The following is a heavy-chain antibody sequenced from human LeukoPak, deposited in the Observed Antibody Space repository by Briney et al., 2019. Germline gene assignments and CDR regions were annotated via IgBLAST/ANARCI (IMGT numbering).Heavy chain of an antibody. D-gene: IGHD6-19*01. CDR1: GFTFSRYD. CDR3: ARGSAVGGNDY. J-gene: IGHJ4*02. Sequence: TGGSLRLSCAASGFTFSRYDMHWVRQGTGKGLEWVSAIGTAGDTNYPGSLKGRFIISRKNAKNSLYLQMNSLRAGDTAVYYCARGSAVGGNDYWGQGTLVTVSS. V-gene: IGHV3-13*04. CDR2: IGTAGDT.